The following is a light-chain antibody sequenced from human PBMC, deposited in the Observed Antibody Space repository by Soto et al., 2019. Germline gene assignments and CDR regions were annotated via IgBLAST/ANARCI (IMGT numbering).Light chain of an antibody. CDR1: SGHSSYA. V-gene: IGLV4-69*01. CDR2: LNSDGSH. CDR3: QTWGTGIRGV. J-gene: IGLJ2*01. Sequence: QTVVTQSPSASASLGASVKLTCTLSSGHSSYAIAWHQQQPEKGPRYLMKLNSDGSHSKGDGIPDRFSGSSSGAERYLTISSPRSEDEADSHCQTWGTGIRGVFGGGTKLTVL.